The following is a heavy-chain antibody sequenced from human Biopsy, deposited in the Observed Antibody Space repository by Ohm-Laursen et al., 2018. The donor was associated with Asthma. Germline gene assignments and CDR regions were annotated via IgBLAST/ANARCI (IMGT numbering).Heavy chain of an antibody. D-gene: IGHD3-22*01. J-gene: IGHJ3*02. V-gene: IGHV3-30*03. CDR3: ARQSGQDYGDSSGFDI. Sequence: SLRLSCPPTGFVLRQCGIHWFRPGPAKGLEWVALVSSDGHNKYYEDSVKGRFTISRDNSRNKLYLQITRLTVEDSAVYFCARQSGQDYGDSSGFDIWGQGTKVAVSS. CDR1: GFVLRQCG. CDR2: VSSDGHNK.